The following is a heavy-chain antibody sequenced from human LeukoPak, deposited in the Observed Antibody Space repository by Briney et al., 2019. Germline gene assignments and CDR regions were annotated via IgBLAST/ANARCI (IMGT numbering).Heavy chain of an antibody. V-gene: IGHV3-53*05. Sequence: GGSLRLSCAASGFTVSSNYMSWVRQAPGKGLEWVSVIYSGGSTYYADSVKGRFTISRDNSKNTLYLQMNSLRAEDTAVYYCAKDHLRYCSGGSCYYFDYWGQGTLVTVSS. D-gene: IGHD2-15*01. CDR1: GFTVSSNY. CDR2: IYSGGST. CDR3: AKDHLRYCSGGSCYYFDY. J-gene: IGHJ4*02.